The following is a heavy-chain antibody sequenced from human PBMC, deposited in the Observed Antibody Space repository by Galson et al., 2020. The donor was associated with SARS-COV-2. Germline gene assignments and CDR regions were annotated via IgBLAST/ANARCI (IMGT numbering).Heavy chain of an antibody. Sequence: GGSLRLSCAASGFMFSSSAMHWVRQAPGKGLEWVAIISYDGTTKYNSDSVKGRFTISRDNSKNTLYLQMNSLRPDDTAVYYCARETDDHTSSWYDHWGQGTLVTVSS. CDR3: ARETDDHTSSWYDH. V-gene: IGHV3-30*04. D-gene: IGHD6-13*01. CDR1: GFMFSSSA. CDR2: ISYDGTTK. J-gene: IGHJ5*02.